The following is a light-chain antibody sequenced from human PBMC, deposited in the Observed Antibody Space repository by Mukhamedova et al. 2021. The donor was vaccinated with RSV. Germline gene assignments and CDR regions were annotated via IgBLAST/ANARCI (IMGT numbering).Light chain of an antibody. CDR3: QQYSSYPAFT. J-gene: IGKJ4*01. V-gene: IGKV1-5*03. Sequence: WYQRRVHGTAPKLLIYEASVLERGVPSRFYGAGSGTTFTLTITSLQPDDFATYFCQQYSSYPAFTFGGGTKLQMK. CDR2: EAS.